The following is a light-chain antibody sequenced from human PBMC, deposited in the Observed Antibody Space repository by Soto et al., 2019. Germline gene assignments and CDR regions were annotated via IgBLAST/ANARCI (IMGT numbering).Light chain of an antibody. J-gene: IGKJ1*01. CDR1: QGISSY. V-gene: IGKV1-8*01. CDR3: QQSYSSPPT. CDR2: AAS. Sequence: AIRMTQSPSSLSASTGDRVTITCRASQGISSYLAWYQQKPGKAPKLLIYAASTLQSGVPSRFSGSGSGTDFTLTISCLQSEDFATYYCQQSYSSPPTLGQGTKVDIK.